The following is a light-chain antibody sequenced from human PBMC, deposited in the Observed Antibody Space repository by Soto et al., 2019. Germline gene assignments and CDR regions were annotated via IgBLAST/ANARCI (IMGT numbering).Light chain of an antibody. J-gene: IGLJ1*01. Sequence: QSVLTQPPSASGTPGQRVTISCSGSSSNIGSNTVNWYQQLPGTAPKLLIYSNNQRPSGVPDRFSDSKSGTSASLAISGLQSEDEADYYCAAWDDSLNRVFGTGTKVTVL. V-gene: IGLV1-44*01. CDR3: AAWDDSLNRV. CDR2: SNN. CDR1: SSNIGSNT.